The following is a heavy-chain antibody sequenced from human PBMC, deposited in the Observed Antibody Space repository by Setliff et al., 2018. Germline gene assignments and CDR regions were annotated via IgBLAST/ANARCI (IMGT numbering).Heavy chain of an antibody. Sequence: SETLSLTCTVSGGSVSSASHYWSWIRQPPGKGLGWIGYIYYSGSTNYNPSLKSRVTISVDTSKNQFSLKLSSVTAADTAVYYCARDWHPQQQLKHFDLWGRGTLVTVSS. CDR3: ARDWHPQQQLKHFDL. J-gene: IGHJ2*01. CDR1: GGSVSSASHY. D-gene: IGHD6-13*01. V-gene: IGHV4-61*01. CDR2: IYYSGST.